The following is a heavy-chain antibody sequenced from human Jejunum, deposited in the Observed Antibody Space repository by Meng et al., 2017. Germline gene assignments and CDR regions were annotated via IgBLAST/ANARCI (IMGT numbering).Heavy chain of an antibody. CDR2: IYWDDDK. Sequence: ITLKESGPTMVKPTQTLTLTCTFSGFSLSTSGVGVGWIRQPPGKALECLALIYWDDDKRYNPSLKNRLTVTKDTSKNQVVLTMTNMDLVDTATYYCAHRLAYSSNYNVGWFDPWGQGTLVTVSS. V-gene: IGHV2-5*02. CDR1: GFSLSTSGVG. D-gene: IGHD6-13*01. CDR3: AHRLAYSSNYNVGWFDP. J-gene: IGHJ5*02.